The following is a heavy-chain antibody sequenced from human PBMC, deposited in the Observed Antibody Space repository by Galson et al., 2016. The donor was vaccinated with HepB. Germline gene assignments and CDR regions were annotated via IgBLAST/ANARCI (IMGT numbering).Heavy chain of an antibody. CDR2: IWDDGSNK. D-gene: IGHD3-22*01. Sequence: GLEWVAVIWDDGSNKYYANSVKGRFTISRDNVRSMLFLQMNSLRAEDTAIYYCAKEGTGIGVPNPFDNWGQGTLVTVSS. J-gene: IGHJ4*02. CDR3: AKEGTGIGVPNPFDN. V-gene: IGHV3-33*06.